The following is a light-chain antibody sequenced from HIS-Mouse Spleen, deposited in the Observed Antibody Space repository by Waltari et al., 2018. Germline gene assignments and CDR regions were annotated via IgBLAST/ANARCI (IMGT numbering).Light chain of an antibody. J-gene: IGKJ4*01. CDR2: GAS. CDR3: QQYGSSSALT. CDR1: QSVSSSY. Sequence: EIVLTHSPGTLSLSPWERATLSCRASQSVSSSYLAWYQQKPGQAPRLLIYGASSRATGIPDRFSGSGSGTDFTLTISRLEPEDFAVYYCQQYGSSSALTFGGGTKVEIK. V-gene: IGKV3-20*01.